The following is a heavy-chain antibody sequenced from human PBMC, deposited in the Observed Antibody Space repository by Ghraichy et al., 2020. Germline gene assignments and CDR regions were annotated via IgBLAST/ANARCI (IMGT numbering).Heavy chain of an antibody. J-gene: IGHJ6*02. CDR2: ISSSSRTI. D-gene: IGHD4-23*01. CDR1: GFSLSNYI. CDR3: ARGSRVVRFYYYDALDV. Sequence: LSLTCAASGFSLSNYIINWVRQAPGKGLEWVSHISSSSRTISYADSVKGRFTVSRDNAKNSVFLQMNILRDEDTAVYYCARGSRVVRFYYYDALDVWGPATPVTVSS. V-gene: IGHV3-48*02.